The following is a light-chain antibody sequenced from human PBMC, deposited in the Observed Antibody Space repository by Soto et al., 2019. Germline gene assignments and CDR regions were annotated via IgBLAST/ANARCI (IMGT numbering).Light chain of an antibody. CDR1: TSNIGNNP. Sequence: QSVLTQPPSASGTPGQRVTVSCSGSTSNIGNNPVNWYQQLPGTAPKLVVYSNNQRPSGVPDRFSGSKSGTSASLAIRGLQSEDEADYYCAAWDESLNGVLFGGGTKLTVL. V-gene: IGLV1-44*01. CDR2: SNN. J-gene: IGLJ2*01. CDR3: AAWDESLNGVL.